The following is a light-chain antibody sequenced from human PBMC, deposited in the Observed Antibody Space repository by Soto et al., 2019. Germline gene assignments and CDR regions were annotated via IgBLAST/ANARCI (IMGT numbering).Light chain of an antibody. V-gene: IGLV1-51*01. CDR1: SSNIAKNY. Sequence: QSVLTQAPSESAAPGQKVTISCSGSSSNIAKNYVYWYQQLPGTAPKLLIFDNDKRPSGIPDRFSGSKSGTSATLGITGLQTGDEADYYCGTWDISLSVVFGGGTKVTVL. J-gene: IGLJ2*01. CDR3: GTWDISLSVV. CDR2: DND.